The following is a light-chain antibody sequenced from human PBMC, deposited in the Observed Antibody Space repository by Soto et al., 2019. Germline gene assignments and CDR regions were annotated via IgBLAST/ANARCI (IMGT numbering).Light chain of an antibody. CDR2: DAS. CDR3: QQRSNWPWT. Sequence: EIVLTQSPATLSLSPGERATLSCRASSSVSSYLAWYQQKPGHAPRLLIYDASNRATGIPARFSGSGSGTEFTLTISSLEPEDFAVYYCQQRSNWPWTFGQGTKVEIK. V-gene: IGKV3-11*01. J-gene: IGKJ1*01. CDR1: SSVSSY.